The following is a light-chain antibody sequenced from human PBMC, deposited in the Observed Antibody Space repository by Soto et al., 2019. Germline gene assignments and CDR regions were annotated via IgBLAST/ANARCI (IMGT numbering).Light chain of an antibody. Sequence: DIEMTQSPSSLSSSVGDRVTITCQASQDISNDLNWYQQKPGKAPKRLIYDASNLETGVPSRFSGSGSGTDFTFTISSLQPEDIATYYCQQYDNSAPTFGQGTRLEIK. J-gene: IGKJ2*01. V-gene: IGKV1-33*01. CDR1: QDISND. CDR3: QQYDNSAPT. CDR2: DAS.